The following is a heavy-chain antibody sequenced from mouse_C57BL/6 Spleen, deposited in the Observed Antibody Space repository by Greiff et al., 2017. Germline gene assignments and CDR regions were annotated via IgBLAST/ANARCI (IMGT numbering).Heavy chain of an antibody. Sequence: QVQLQQPGAELVMPGASVKLSCKASGYTFTSYWMHWVKQRPGQGLEWIGEIDPSDSYTNYNQKFKGKSTLTVDKSSSTAYMQLSSLTSEDSAVYYCARRQLSLPYYAMDYWGQGTSVTVSS. CDR1: GYTFTSYW. V-gene: IGHV1-69*01. CDR2: IDPSDSYT. J-gene: IGHJ4*01. D-gene: IGHD3-2*02. CDR3: ARRQLSLPYYAMDY.